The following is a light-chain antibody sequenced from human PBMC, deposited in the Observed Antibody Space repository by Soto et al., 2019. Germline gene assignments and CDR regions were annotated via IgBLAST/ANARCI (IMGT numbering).Light chain of an antibody. CDR3: QKYNSAPLT. CDR2: AAS. V-gene: IGKV1-27*01. CDR1: QGIGVY. J-gene: IGKJ4*01. Sequence: DIQMTHSPSSLSESLGDRVTITCRASQGIGVYLAWFQQKPGNAPKLLIYAASTLQSGVPSRFSGSGSGTDFTLTVSSLQPEDVATYYCQKYNSAPLTFGGGTRVEIK.